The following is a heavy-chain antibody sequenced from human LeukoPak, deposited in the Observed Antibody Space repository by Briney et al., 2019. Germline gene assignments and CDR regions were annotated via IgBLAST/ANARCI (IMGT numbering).Heavy chain of an antibody. V-gene: IGHV5-51*01. CDR3: ARTYYYGSGSSPASDY. Sequence: GESLKISCKRSGYSFTSYWIGWVRQLPGKGLERMGIIYPGDSDTRYSPSFQGQVTISADKSISTAYLQWSSLKASDTAMYYCARTYYYGSGSSPASDYWGQGTLVTVSS. D-gene: IGHD3-10*01. CDR2: IYPGDSDT. CDR1: GYSFTSYW. J-gene: IGHJ4*02.